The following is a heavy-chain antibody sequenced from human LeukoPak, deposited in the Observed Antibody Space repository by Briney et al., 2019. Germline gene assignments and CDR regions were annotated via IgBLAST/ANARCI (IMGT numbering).Heavy chain of an antibody. J-gene: IGHJ4*02. Sequence: GGSLRLSCAASGFTFEASAMSWVRQAPGKGLEWVAVITGGGESTYYADSVKGRSTISRDNSKNTLYLQMNSLRAEDTAVYYCANVMGLGPFDYWGQGTLVTVSS. D-gene: IGHD3/OR15-3a*01. V-gene: IGHV3-23*01. CDR3: ANVMGLGPFDY. CDR1: GFTFEASA. CDR2: ITGGGEST.